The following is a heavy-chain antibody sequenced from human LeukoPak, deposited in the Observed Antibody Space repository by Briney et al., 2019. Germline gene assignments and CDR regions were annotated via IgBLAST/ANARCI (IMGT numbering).Heavy chain of an antibody. CDR3: AKDRVLRFLGWFNDAFDI. CDR1: GFTFSSYA. V-gene: IGHV3-23*01. CDR2: SSGSGGST. Sequence: GGSLRLSCAASGFTFSSYAMSWVRQPPGKVLEWVSASSGSGGSTYYADSVKGRLTTPTNNSENTLYLQMNSLRAEDTAVYYCAKDRVLRFLGWFNDAFDIWGQGTMVTVSS. D-gene: IGHD3-3*01. J-gene: IGHJ3*02.